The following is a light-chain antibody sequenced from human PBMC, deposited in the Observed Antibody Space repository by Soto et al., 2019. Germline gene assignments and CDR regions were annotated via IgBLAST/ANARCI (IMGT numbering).Light chain of an antibody. CDR2: DAS. V-gene: IGKV3-11*01. CDR1: QSVSSY. Sequence: EIVLTQSPATLSLSPGERATLSCRASQSVSSYLAWYQQKPGQAPRLLIYDASNRATGIPARFSRSGSGKDASLTISSPEPADNAVNCCQRPSNAAPYTFGPLTKLEIK. J-gene: IGKJ2*01. CDR3: QRPSNAAPYT.